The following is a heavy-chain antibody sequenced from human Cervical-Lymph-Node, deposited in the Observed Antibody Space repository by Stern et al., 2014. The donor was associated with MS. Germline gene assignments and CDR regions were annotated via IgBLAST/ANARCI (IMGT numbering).Heavy chain of an antibody. CDR1: GYTFTSYG. CDR3: ARDGRELRTVIWFDP. Sequence: VQLVESGAEVKKPGASVKVSCKASGYTFTSYGISWVRQAPGQGLEWMGWISAYNGNTYYAQRLQGRVTMTTDTSTSTAYMELRSLRSDDTAVYYFARDGRELRTVIWFDPWGQGTLVTVSS. V-gene: IGHV1-18*01. CDR2: ISAYNGNT. J-gene: IGHJ5*02. D-gene: IGHD1-26*01.